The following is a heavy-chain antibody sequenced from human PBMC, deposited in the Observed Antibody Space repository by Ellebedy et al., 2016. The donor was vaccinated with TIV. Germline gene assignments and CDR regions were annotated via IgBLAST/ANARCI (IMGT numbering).Heavy chain of an antibody. CDR3: ARSGDAWGIDF. D-gene: IGHD3-16*01. J-gene: IGHJ4*02. Sequence: ASVKVSCKASRYAFTHSGSHWARQPPGQGLEWMAWSNGGDGYPKYSWKFQGRVSFTRDTSATTAYMELSSLTSEDTAVYYCARSGDAWGIDFWGQGTLVTVSS. V-gene: IGHV1-3*01. CDR1: RYAFTHSG. CDR2: SNGGDGYP.